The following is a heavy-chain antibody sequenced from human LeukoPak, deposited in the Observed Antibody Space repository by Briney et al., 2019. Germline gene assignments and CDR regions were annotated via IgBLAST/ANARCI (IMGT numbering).Heavy chain of an antibody. CDR2: IKQDGSEK. CDR1: GFTFSSYW. Sequence: GGSLRLSCAASGFTFSSYWMSWVRQAPGKGLEWVANIKQDGSEKYYVDPVKGRFTISRDNAKNSLYLQMNSLRAEDTAVYYCARGGYYAPAPDAFDIWGQGTMVTVSS. D-gene: IGHD3-10*01. CDR3: ARGGYYAPAPDAFDI. J-gene: IGHJ3*02. V-gene: IGHV3-7*01.